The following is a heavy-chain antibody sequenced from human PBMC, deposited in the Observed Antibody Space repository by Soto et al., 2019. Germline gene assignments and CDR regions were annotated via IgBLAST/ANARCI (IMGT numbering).Heavy chain of an antibody. CDR3: ARGGEAAGSPPFDY. CDR1: GYTFTSYA. V-gene: IGHV1-3*01. CDR2: INAGYGNT. J-gene: IGHJ4*02. Sequence: QVQLVQSGAEVKKPGASVKVSCKASGYTFTSYAMHWVRQAPGQRLEWMGWINAGYGNTKYSQKFQGRGNITRDTYERAAYMEVSSLRSEDTAVYYCARGGEAAGSPPFDYWGQGTLVTVSS. D-gene: IGHD6-13*01.